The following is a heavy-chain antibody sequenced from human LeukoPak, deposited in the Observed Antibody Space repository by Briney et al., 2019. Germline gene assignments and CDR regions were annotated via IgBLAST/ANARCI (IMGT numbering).Heavy chain of an antibody. CDR1: GFTFSSYG. Sequence: GGSLRLSCAASGFTFSSYGMHWVRQTPGRGLEWVSSIGGPLNDIHYSNKVKGRFAISRDNAMNSLHLQMSSLRVEDTAVYYCARDWRYTSSPQYYFGIDVWGQGTTVTVSS. CDR3: ARDWRYTSSPQYYFGIDV. D-gene: IGHD6-6*01. CDR2: IGGPLNDI. J-gene: IGHJ6*02. V-gene: IGHV3-21*01.